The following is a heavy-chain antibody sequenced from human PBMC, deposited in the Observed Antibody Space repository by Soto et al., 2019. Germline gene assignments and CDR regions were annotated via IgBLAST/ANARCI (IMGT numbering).Heavy chain of an antibody. J-gene: IGHJ3*02. CDR2: ISSSGSTI. CDR3: ARSLYYYDSKGAFDI. D-gene: IGHD3-22*01. V-gene: IGHV3-48*03. Sequence: LRLSCAASGLTFSSYEMSWVRQAPGKGLEWVSYISSSGSTIYYADSVKGRFTISRDNAKNSLYLQMNSLRAEDTAVYYCARSLYYYDSKGAFDIWGQGTMVTVSS. CDR1: GLTFSSYE.